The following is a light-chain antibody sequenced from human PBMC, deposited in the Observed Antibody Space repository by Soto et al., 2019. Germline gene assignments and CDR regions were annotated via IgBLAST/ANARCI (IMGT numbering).Light chain of an antibody. Sequence: VLTQFPGTLSLSPGERATLSCRASQNVDSNYLAWYQQKPGQAPRIIIFGASGRATGTPDRFSGSGSGIDFTLTISRLEPEDFAVYYCQQYGSLSWTFGQGTKVHI. CDR3: QQYGSLSWT. CDR1: QNVDSNY. J-gene: IGKJ1*01. V-gene: IGKV3-20*01. CDR2: GAS.